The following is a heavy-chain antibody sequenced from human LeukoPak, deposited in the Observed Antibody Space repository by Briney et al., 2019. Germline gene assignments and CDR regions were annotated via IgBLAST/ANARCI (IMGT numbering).Heavy chain of an antibody. Sequence: GGSLRLSCAASGFTFSSYAMSWVRQAPGKGLEWVSYISSSSSTIYYADSVKGRFTISRDNAKNSLYLQMNSLRAEDTAVYYCARDKSGLRGYDKYYFDYWGQGTLVTVSS. V-gene: IGHV3-48*01. D-gene: IGHD5-12*01. J-gene: IGHJ4*02. CDR1: GFTFSSYA. CDR3: ARDKSGLRGYDKYYFDY. CDR2: ISSSSSTI.